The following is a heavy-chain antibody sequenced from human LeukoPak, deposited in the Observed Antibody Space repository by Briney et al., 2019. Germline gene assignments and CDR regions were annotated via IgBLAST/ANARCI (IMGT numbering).Heavy chain of an antibody. V-gene: IGHV3-15*01. Sequence: PGGSLRLSCAASGFSFSNAWMSWVRQAPGKGLEGVGRIKSIPDSGTTDYAAPVKGRFTISRDDSKTTLYLQMNSLRTEDTAVYYCTTAPPKKYYFDSSGYYILSAHFDSWGQGTLVTVSS. CDR3: TTAPPKKYYFDSSGYYILSAHFDS. J-gene: IGHJ4*02. CDR2: IKSIPDSGTT. CDR1: GFSFSNAW. D-gene: IGHD3-22*01.